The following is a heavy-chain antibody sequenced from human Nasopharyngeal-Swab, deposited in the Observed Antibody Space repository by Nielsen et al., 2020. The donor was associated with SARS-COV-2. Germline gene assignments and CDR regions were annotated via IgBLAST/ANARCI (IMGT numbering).Heavy chain of an antibody. CDR2: MNPNSGNT. V-gene: IGHV1-8*01. J-gene: IGHJ6*03. CDR3: PRGFIVATIFHYYYYMDV. D-gene: IGHD5-12*01. CDR1: GYTLTSYD. Sequence: ASVKVYGKASGYTLTSYDINWVRQDTGQGLEWMGWMNPNSGNTGYAQKFQDRVTMTRNTSISTAYMELSSLRSEDTAVYYCPRGFIVATIFHYYYYMDVWGKGTTVTVSS.